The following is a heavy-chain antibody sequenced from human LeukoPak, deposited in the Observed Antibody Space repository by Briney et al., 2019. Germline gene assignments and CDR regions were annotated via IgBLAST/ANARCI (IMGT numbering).Heavy chain of an antibody. D-gene: IGHD6-13*01. Sequence: PSETLSPTCAVYGGSFSGYYWSWIRQPPGKGLEWIGEINHSGSTNYNPSLKSRVTISVDTSKNQFSLKLSSVTAADTAVYYCAREIGSSSWYVYFDYWGQGTLVTVSS. CDR3: AREIGSSSWYVYFDY. CDR2: INHSGST. V-gene: IGHV4-34*01. CDR1: GGSFSGYY. J-gene: IGHJ4*02.